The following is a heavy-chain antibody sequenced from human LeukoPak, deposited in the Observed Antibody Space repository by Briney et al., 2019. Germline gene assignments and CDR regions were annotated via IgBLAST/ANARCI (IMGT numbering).Heavy chain of an antibody. CDR1: GGSISSSSYY. J-gene: IGHJ3*02. V-gene: IGHV4-39*01. Sequence: SETLSLTCTVSGGSISSSSYYWGWIRQPPGKGLEWIGSIYYSGSTYYNPSLKSRVTISVDTSKNQFSLKLSSVTAADTAVYYCARAGILEVGPYTWGAFDIWGQGTMVTVSS. CDR2: IYYSGST. CDR3: ARAGILEVGPYTWGAFDI. D-gene: IGHD1-1*01.